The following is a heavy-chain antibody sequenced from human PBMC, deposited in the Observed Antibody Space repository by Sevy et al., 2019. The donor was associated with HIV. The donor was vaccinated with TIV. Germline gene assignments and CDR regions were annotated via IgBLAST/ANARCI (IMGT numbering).Heavy chain of an antibody. CDR3: ARVKDDSSGYRFDY. CDR2: IKQDGSEK. V-gene: IGHV3-7*01. CDR1: GFTCSRYW. D-gene: IGHD3-22*01. J-gene: IGHJ4*02. Sequence: GGSLRLSCAASGFTCSRYWMSWVRQAPEKGLEWVANIKQDGSEKYYGDSVKGRLTISRDNANNSLYLQMNSLRADDTAVYYCARVKDDSSGYRFDYWGQGTLVTVSS.